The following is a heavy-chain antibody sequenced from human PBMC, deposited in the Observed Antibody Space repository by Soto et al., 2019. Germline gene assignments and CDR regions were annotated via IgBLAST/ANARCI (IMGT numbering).Heavy chain of an antibody. Sequence: GGSLRLSCAASGFTFSSYSMNWGRQAPGKGLEWVSYISSSSSTIYYADSVKGRFTISRDNAKNSLYLQMNSLRAEDTAVHYCARGGKVVVVAASQRSPPRNTDDAFDIWGQGIMVTVS. CDR2: ISSSSSTI. CDR1: GFTFSSYS. V-gene: IGHV3-48*01. D-gene: IGHD2-15*01. J-gene: IGHJ3*02. CDR3: ARGGKVVVVAASQRSPPRNTDDAFDI.